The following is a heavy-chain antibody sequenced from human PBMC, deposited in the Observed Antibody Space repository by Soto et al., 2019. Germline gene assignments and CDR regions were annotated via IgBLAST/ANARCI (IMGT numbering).Heavy chain of an antibody. CDR1: GFSLSNARMG. J-gene: IGHJ6*02. CDR2: IFSNDEK. V-gene: IGHV2-26*01. Sequence: SGPTLVNPTETPTLTCTVSGFSLSNARMGVSWIRQPPGKALEWLAHIFSNDEKSYSTSLKSRLTISKDTSKSQVVLTMTNMDPVDTATYHCATGPYYYYGMDVWGQGTTVTVSS. D-gene: IGHD3-9*01. CDR3: ATGPYYYYGMDV.